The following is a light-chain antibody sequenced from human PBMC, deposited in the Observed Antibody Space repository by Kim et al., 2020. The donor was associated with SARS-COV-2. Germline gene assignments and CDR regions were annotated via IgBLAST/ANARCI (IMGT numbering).Light chain of an antibody. Sequence: SYELTQPPSVSVAPGKTARITCGGNNIGSKSVHWYQQKPGQAPVLVIYYDSDRPSGIPERFSGSNSGNTATLTISRVEAGDEADYYCRVWDSSSDHKMFGGGTQLTVL. CDR1: NIGSKS. V-gene: IGLV3-21*04. CDR3: RVWDSSSDHKM. J-gene: IGLJ3*02. CDR2: YDS.